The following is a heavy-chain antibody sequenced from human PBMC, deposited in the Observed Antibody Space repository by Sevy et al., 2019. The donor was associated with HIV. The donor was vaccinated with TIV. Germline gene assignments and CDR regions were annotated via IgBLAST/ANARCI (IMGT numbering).Heavy chain of an antibody. J-gene: IGHJ5*01. D-gene: IGHD2-8*02. V-gene: IGHV4-59*01. CDR1: GDSMNTYY. CDR2: ILYTGST. CDR3: ARLVPGVHWFDS. Sequence: SETLSLTCTVTGDSMNTYYWAWIRQPPGKSLEWVGYILYTGSTEYSPSLKSRVTMALDKSKHEVSLRLSSVTAADTAVYYCARLVPGVHWFDSWGQGRLVTVSS.